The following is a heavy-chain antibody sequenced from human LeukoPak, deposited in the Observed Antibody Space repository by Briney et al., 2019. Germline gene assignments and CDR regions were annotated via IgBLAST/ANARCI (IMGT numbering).Heavy chain of an antibody. CDR1: GFTFSSYA. V-gene: IGHV3-23*01. D-gene: IGHD3-3*01. CDR3: AKGIKFFGVVMYFDY. Sequence: GGSLRLSCAASGFTFSSYAMSWVRQAPGKGLEWASAISGSGGSTYYADSVKGRFTISRDNSKNTLYLQMNSLRAEDTAVYYCAKGIKFFGVVMYFDYWGQGTLVTVSS. CDR2: ISGSGGST. J-gene: IGHJ4*02.